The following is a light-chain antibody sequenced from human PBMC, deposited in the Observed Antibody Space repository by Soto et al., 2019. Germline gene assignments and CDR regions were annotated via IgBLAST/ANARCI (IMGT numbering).Light chain of an antibody. Sequence: EIVMTQSPATLSVSPGQRATLSCRASQSVSSNLAWYQQKPGQAPRLLIYGASTRATGIPARFSGSGSGTEFTLPIRSLQSEDFALYYGQQYNNWPSTFGPGTKGDIK. J-gene: IGKJ3*01. CDR2: GAS. V-gene: IGKV3-15*01. CDR1: QSVSSN. CDR3: QQYNNWPST.